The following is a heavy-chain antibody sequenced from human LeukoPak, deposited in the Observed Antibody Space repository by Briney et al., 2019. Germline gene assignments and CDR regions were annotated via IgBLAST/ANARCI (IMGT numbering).Heavy chain of an antibody. Sequence: PSQTLSLTCSVSGGSISSGSYYCRWIRQPPGEGLEWNGYIYYRGSTNYNPSLKSRVTISVDTSKNQFSLKLSSVTAADTAVYYCARQDYGDGDGAFDIWGQGTMVTVSS. CDR1: GGSISSGSYY. CDR3: ARQDYGDGDGAFDI. V-gene: IGHV4-61*01. CDR2: IYYRGST. D-gene: IGHD4-17*01. J-gene: IGHJ3*02.